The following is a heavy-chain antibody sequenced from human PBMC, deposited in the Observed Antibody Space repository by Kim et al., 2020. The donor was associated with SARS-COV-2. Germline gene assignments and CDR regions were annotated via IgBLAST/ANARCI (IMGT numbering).Heavy chain of an antibody. D-gene: IGHD6-19*01. V-gene: IGHV6-1*01. CDR2: TYYRSKWYN. CDR3: ARDGGAMYSSGWYAGRRFDY. Sequence: SQTLSLTCAISGDSVSSNSAAWNWIRQSPSRGLEWLGRTYYRSKWYNDYAVSVKSRITINPDTSKNQFSLQLNSVTPEDTAVYYCARDGGAMYSSGWYAGRRFDYWGQRALVTVSS. CDR1: GDSVSSNSAA. J-gene: IGHJ4*02.